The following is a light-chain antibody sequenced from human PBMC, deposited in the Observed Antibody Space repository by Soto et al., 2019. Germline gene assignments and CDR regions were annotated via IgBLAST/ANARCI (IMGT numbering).Light chain of an antibody. V-gene: IGKV3-15*01. Sequence: EIVMTQSPGTLSVSPGERATLSCRASQTIGNNLAWYQQSPGQAPRLLIYAASTRATGIPPRFSGSGSGTEFTLTISSLQSEDFAFYYCQYYNNWPPSITFGQGALLEIK. CDR2: AAS. CDR1: QTIGNN. CDR3: QYYNNWPPSIT. J-gene: IGKJ5*01.